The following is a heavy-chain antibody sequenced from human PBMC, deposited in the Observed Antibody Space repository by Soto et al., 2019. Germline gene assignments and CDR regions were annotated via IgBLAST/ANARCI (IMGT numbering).Heavy chain of an antibody. CDR2: FYYSGST. CDR1: SGSITSGGYY. CDR3: AGQPTAGSYYDLGSYYYHYAMDV. J-gene: IGHJ6*02. V-gene: IGHV4-31*03. D-gene: IGHD3-10*01. Sequence: SETLSLTCTVPSGSITSGGYYWSLIRQHPGKGLVCIGYFYYSGSTYYNPSLKSRVTISVDTSKNQFSLKLSSVTAADTAVYYCAGQPTAGSYYDLGSYYYHYAMDVWGQGTTVT.